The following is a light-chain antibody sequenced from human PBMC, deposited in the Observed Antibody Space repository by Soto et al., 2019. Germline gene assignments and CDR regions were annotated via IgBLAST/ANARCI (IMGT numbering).Light chain of an antibody. V-gene: IGKV3-20*01. CDR3: QQYGSSPWLT. Sequence: EIVLTQSPATLSLSPGERATLSCRASQSLSSNFLAWYQQKPGQPPRLLIYGASSRATGIPDRFSGSGSGTDFTLTISRLEPEDFAVYYCQQYGSSPWLTFGGGTKVEIK. CDR2: GAS. J-gene: IGKJ4*01. CDR1: QSLSSNF.